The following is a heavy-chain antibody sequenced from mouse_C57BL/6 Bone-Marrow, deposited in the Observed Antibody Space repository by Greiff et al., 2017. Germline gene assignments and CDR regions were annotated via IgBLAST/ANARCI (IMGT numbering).Heavy chain of an antibody. CDR3: ASYYDYAMDY. CDR1: GYTFTSYW. J-gene: IGHJ4*01. CDR2: IDPSDSYT. D-gene: IGHD2-1*01. Sequence: VQLQQSGAELVKPGASVKLSCKASGYTFTSYWMQWVKQRPGQGLEWIGEIDPSDSYTNYNQKFKGKATLTVDTSSSTAYMQLSSLTSEDSAVYYCASYYDYAMDYWGQGTSVTVSS. V-gene: IGHV1-50*01.